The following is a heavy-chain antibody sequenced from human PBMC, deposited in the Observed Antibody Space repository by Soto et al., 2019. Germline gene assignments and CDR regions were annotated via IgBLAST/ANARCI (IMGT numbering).Heavy chain of an antibody. CDR2: ISYDGSNK. CDR3: AREATYYDFWSGFDYYYYGMDV. J-gene: IGHJ6*02. CDR1: GFTFSSYA. Sequence: GGSLRLSCAASGFTFSSYAMHWVRQAPGKGLEWVAVISYDGSNKYYADSVKGRFTISRDNSKNTLYLQMNSLRAEDTAVYYCAREATYYDFWSGFDYYYYGMDVWGQGTTVTVSS. D-gene: IGHD3-3*01. V-gene: IGHV3-30-3*01.